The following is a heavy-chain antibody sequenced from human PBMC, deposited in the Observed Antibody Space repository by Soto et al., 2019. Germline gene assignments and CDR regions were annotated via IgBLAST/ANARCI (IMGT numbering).Heavy chain of an antibody. V-gene: IGHV3-21*01. Sequence: PGGSLRLSCAGSGFPFSSDSMNWVRQAPGKGLEWVSSITGSTSYIYYADSVKGRFTISRDNAKNSLYLQMNTLRADDTAVYYCARGVTRFDYWGQGTLVTVSS. CDR3: ARGVTRFDY. CDR2: ITGSTSYI. CDR1: GFPFSSDS. J-gene: IGHJ4*02.